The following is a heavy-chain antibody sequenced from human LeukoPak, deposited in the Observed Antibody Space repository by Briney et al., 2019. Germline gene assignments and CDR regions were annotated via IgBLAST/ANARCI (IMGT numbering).Heavy chain of an antibody. Sequence: GGSLRLSCAASGFTFSNYWMIWVRQAPGKGLEWEGNIKQDGSEKRYADSVRGRFSISRDNAQTSLYLQMNSLRAEDTAVYYCARASDPWLQLTWGQGTLVTVSS. CDR1: GFTFSNYW. V-gene: IGHV3-7*05. CDR3: ARASDPWLQLT. D-gene: IGHD5-24*01. J-gene: IGHJ5*02. CDR2: IKQDGSEK.